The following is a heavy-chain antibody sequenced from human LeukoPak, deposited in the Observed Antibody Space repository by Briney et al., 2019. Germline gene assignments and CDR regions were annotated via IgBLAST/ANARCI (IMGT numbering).Heavy chain of an antibody. D-gene: IGHD3-10*01. Sequence: SETLSLTCAVYGGSFSGYYWSWIRQPPGKGLEWIGEINHSGSTNYNPSPKSRVTISVDTSKNQFSLKLSSVTAADTAVYYCARINYYGSGSYYNYYYYYYMDVWGKGTTVTVSS. CDR2: INHSGST. V-gene: IGHV4-34*01. CDR1: GGSFSGYY. J-gene: IGHJ6*03. CDR3: ARINYYGSGSYYNYYYYYYMDV.